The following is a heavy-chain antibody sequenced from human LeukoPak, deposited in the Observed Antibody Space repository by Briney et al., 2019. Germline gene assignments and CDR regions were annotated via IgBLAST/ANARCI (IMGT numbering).Heavy chain of an antibody. CDR2: IYWDDDK. Sequence: SGPTLVNPTQTLTLTCTFSGFSLSTSGVGVGWIRQPPGKALEWLALIYWDDDKRYSPSLKSRLTITKDTSKNQVVLTMTNMDPVDTATYYCAHSGIAAAVPIYYYYYGMDVWGQGTTVTVSS. J-gene: IGHJ6*02. CDR1: GFSLSTSGVG. V-gene: IGHV2-5*02. CDR3: AHSGIAAAVPIYYYYYGMDV. D-gene: IGHD6-13*01.